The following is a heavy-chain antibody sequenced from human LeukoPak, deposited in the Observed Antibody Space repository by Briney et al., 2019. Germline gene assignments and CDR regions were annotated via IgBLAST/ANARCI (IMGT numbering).Heavy chain of an antibody. CDR1: GGSFSGYY. CDR2: INHSGST. Sequence: SETLSLTCAVYGGSFSGYYWSWIRQPPGKGLEWIGEINHSGSTNYNPSLKSRVTISVDTSKNQFSLKLSSVTAADTAVYYCARHCYDSRYKQRFDPWGQGTLVTVSS. J-gene: IGHJ5*02. V-gene: IGHV4-34*01. D-gene: IGHD3-22*01. CDR3: ARHCYDSRYKQRFDP.